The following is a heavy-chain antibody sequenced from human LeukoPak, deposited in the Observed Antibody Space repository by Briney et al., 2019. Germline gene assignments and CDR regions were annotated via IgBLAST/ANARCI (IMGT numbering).Heavy chain of an antibody. J-gene: IGHJ4*02. D-gene: IGHD1-7*01. CDR2: ISSNGGST. CDR3: ARERGTTIDY. V-gene: IGHV3-64*01. Sequence: GGSLRLSCAASGFTFSSYAMHWVRQAPGKGLEYVSAISSNGGSTYYANSVKGRFTISRDNSKNTLYLQMGSLRAEDMAVYYCARERGTTIDYWGQGTLVTVSS. CDR1: GFTFSSYA.